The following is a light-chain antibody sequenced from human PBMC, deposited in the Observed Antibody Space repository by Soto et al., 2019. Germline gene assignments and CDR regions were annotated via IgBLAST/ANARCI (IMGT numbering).Light chain of an antibody. CDR3: QTWGTGIVV. J-gene: IGLJ2*01. CDR1: SGHSSYA. V-gene: IGLV4-69*01. CDR2: LNSDGSH. Sequence: QLVLTQSPSASASLGASVKLTCTLSSGHSSYAIAWHQQQPEKGPRYWMKLNSDGSHSKGDGIPDRFSGSSSGAERHLTISSLQSEDEADYYCQTWGTGIVVFGGGTKLTVL.